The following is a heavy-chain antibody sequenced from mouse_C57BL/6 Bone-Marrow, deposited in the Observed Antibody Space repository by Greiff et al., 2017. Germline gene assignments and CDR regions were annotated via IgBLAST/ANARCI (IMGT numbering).Heavy chain of an antibody. CDR1: GYTFTDYY. Sequence: VQLQQSGPVLVKPGASVKMSCKASGYTFTDYYMNWVKQSHGKSLEWIGIINPYNGGTSYNQKFKGKATLTVDKSSSTAYMELNSLTSEDSAVYYCSVYDYGFSYCAMDYWGQGTSVTVSS. CDR3: SVYDYGFSYCAMDY. J-gene: IGHJ4*01. D-gene: IGHD2-4*01. CDR2: INPYNGGT. V-gene: IGHV1-19*01.